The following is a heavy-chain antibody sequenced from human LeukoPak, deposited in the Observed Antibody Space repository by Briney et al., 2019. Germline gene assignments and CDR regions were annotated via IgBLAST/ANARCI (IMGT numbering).Heavy chain of an antibody. V-gene: IGHV3-48*03. Sequence: GGSLRLSCAASGFTFRGYEMNWVRHAPGRGLEWVSHISGGGESTVYPDAVKGRFTISRDNAKNSLYLQMNSLRVEDTGVYYCARRSGRRYEYWGQGVLVTVSP. D-gene: IGHD5-24*01. J-gene: IGHJ4*02. CDR2: ISGGGEST. CDR1: GFTFRGYE. CDR3: ARRSGRRYEY.